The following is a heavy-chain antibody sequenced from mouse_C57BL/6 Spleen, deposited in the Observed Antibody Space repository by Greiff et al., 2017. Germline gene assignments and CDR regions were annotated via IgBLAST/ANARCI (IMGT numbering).Heavy chain of an antibody. Sequence: VQLQQSGAELVKPGASVKISCKASGYAFSSYWMNWVKQRPGKGLERIGQIYPGDGDTNYNGKFKGKATLTADKSSSTAYMQLSSLTSEDSAVYFCCYGNSWYFDVWGTGTTVTVSS. J-gene: IGHJ1*03. V-gene: IGHV1-80*01. CDR3: CYGNSWYFDV. CDR1: GYAFSSYW. D-gene: IGHD2-1*01. CDR2: IYPGDGDT.